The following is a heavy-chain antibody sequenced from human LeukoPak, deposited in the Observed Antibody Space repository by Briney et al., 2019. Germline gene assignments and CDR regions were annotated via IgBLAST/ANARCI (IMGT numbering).Heavy chain of an antibody. J-gene: IGHJ3*02. CDR2: IIPIFGTA. D-gene: IGHD2-15*01. CDR3: GTPGPGYCSGGSCYLTSSYAFDI. CDR1: GGTFSSYA. V-gene: IGHV1-69*06. Sequence: ASVKVSCKASGGTFSSYAISWVRQAPGQGLEWMGGIIPIFGTANYAQKFQGRVTITADKSTSTAYMELSSLRSEDTAVYYCGTPGPGYCSGGSCYLTSSYAFDIWGQGTMVTVSS.